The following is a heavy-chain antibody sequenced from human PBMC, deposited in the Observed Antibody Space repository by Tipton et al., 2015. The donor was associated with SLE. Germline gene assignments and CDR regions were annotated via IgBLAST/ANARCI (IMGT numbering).Heavy chain of an antibody. Sequence: TLSLTCAVSGGSISSSNWWSWVRQPPGKGLEWIGEIYHSGSTNYNPSLKSRVTISVDTSKNQFSLKLSSVTAADTAVYYCARGEYSSSWYPFDYWGQGTLVTVSS. D-gene: IGHD6-13*01. CDR3: ARGEYSSSWYPFDY. V-gene: IGHV4-4*02. CDR1: GGSISSSNW. CDR2: IYHSGST. J-gene: IGHJ4*02.